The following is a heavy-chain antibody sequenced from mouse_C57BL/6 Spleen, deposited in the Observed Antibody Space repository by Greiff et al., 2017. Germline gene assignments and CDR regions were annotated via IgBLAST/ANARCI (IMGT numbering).Heavy chain of an antibody. D-gene: IGHD4-1*02. CDR1: GYSFTSYY. CDR2: IYPGSGNT. V-gene: IGHV1-66*01. Sequence: VQLQQSGPELVKPGASVKISCKASGYSFTSYYIHWVKQRPGQGLEWIGWIYPGSGNTKYNEKFKGKAQLTADTSSSTADMQLSSRTSEDSAVDYGARQPQLVRAMDYWGQGTSGTVSA. CDR3: ARQPQLVRAMDY. J-gene: IGHJ4*01.